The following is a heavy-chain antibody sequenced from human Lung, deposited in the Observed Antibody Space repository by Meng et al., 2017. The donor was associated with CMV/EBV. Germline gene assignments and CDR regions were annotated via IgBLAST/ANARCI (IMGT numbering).Heavy chain of an antibody. Sequence: GEXXKISCAASGFTFSSYDMSWVRQAPGKGLEWVANIKQDGSEKYYVDSVKGRFTISRDNAKNSLYLQMNSLRAEDTAVYYCARRQWRYYFDYWGQGTLVTVSS. CDR1: GFTFSSYD. CDR2: IKQDGSEK. J-gene: IGHJ4*02. V-gene: IGHV3-7*01. CDR3: ARRQWRYYFDY. D-gene: IGHD6-19*01.